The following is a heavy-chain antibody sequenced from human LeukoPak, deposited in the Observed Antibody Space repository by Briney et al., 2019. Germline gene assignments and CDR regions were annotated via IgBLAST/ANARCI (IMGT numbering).Heavy chain of an antibody. CDR2: VQNSGST. V-gene: IGHV4-59*01. Sequence: PSETLSLTCTVSGGSISSYYWSWIRQPAGKGLEWIGYVQNSGSTYYNPSLKSRVTISVDTSKNHFSLKLTSVTAADTAVYYCARGFYNYGYYFDYWGQGTLVTVSS. CDR1: GGSISSYY. CDR3: ARGFYNYGYYFDY. J-gene: IGHJ4*02. D-gene: IGHD5-18*01.